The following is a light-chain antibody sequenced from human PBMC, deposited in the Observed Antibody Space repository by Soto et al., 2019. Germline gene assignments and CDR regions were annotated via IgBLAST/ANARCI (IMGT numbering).Light chain of an antibody. J-gene: IGLJ3*02. CDR2: EST. CDR1: SSDFGGYNV. CDR3: CSYADTSTFGVV. V-gene: IGLV2-23*03. Sequence: QSALTQPASVSGSPGQSITISCSGTSSDFGGYNVVSWYQHHPGKATKLINYESTKRPAGVSKLFACTKCCNAASLTISGLLTEDEAAYYCCSYADTSTFGVVFGGGTKLTVL.